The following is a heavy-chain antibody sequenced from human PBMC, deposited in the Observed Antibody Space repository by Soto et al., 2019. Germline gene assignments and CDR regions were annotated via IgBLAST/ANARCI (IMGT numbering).Heavy chain of an antibody. V-gene: IGHV3-30-3*01. Sequence: QVQLVESGGGVVQPGRSLRLSCAASGFTFSSYAMHWVRQAPGKGLEWVAVISYDGSNKYYADSVKGRFTISRDNSKNTLDLQMNSRRAEDTAVYYCARDWTGAVAGTALDYWGQGTLVTVSS. J-gene: IGHJ4*02. CDR1: GFTFSSYA. CDR3: ARDWTGAVAGTALDY. D-gene: IGHD6-19*01. CDR2: ISYDGSNK.